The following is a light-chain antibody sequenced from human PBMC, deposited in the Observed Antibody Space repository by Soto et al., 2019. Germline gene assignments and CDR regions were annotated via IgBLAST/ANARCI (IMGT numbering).Light chain of an antibody. V-gene: IGKV1-39*01. CDR1: QTISSY. CDR2: AAS. CDR3: QQSSSTPRT. Sequence: DIQMTQSPSSLSASVGDRFTITCLASQTISSYLNWYQQKPGRAPNLLIYAASSLQSGVPSRFSGSGSGTDFTLTISSLQPEDFATYYCQQSSSTPRTFGQGTKVDIK. J-gene: IGKJ1*01.